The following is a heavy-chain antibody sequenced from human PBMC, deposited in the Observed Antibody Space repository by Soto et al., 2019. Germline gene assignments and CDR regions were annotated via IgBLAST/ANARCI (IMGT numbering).Heavy chain of an antibody. CDR1: GGTSINGGDC. Sequence: SETLSLTWAVAGGTSINGGDCWSWIRQPPGKGLEWIGYIYHSGSTYYNPSLKSRVTISVDRSKNQFSLKLSSVTAADTAVYYCARVYSYGTFDYWGQGTLVTVSS. J-gene: IGHJ4*02. D-gene: IGHD5-18*01. CDR3: ARVYSYGTFDY. V-gene: IGHV4-30-2*01. CDR2: IYHSGST.